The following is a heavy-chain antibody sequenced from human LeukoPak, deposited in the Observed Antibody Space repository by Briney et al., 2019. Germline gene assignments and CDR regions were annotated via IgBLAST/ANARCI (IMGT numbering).Heavy chain of an antibody. Sequence: ASVKVSCKASGYTFTSYGISWVRQAPGQGLEWMGWISAYNGNTNYAQKLQGRVTMTTDTSTSTAYMELRSLRSDDTAVYYCARDLGGYCSSTSCYRAAVYRGQGTLVTVSS. J-gene: IGHJ4*02. D-gene: IGHD2-2*02. CDR1: GYTFTSYG. CDR3: ARDLGGYCSSTSCYRAAVY. CDR2: ISAYNGNT. V-gene: IGHV1-18*01.